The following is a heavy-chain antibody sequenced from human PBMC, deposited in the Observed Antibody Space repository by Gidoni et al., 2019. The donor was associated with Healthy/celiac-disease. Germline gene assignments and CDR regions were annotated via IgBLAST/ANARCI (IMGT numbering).Heavy chain of an antibody. CDR3: ASDGSGGPPFDY. CDR1: GFTFSSYE. V-gene: IGHV3-48*03. D-gene: IGHD1-26*01. J-gene: IGHJ4*02. CDR2: ISSSGSNI. Sequence: GQLVESGGGLVQHGGSLRLPCAASGFTFSSYEMNWVRQAPGKGLEWVSYISSSGSNIYYADSVKGRFTISRDNAKNSLYLQMNSLRAEDTAVYYCASDGSGGPPFDYWGQGTLVTVSS.